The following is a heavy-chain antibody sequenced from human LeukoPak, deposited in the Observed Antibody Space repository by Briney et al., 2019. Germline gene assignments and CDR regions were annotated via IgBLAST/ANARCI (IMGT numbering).Heavy chain of an antibody. V-gene: IGHV4-34*01. CDR3: TKSDGSGLIRI. CDR1: GGSFSGNY. CDR2: INHSGST. Sequence: SETLSLTCAVYGGSFSGNYWSWLRQSPGKGLEWIGEINHSGSTNYIPSLKRRVTISADTSKNQFFLKLSSVTAADTAVYYCTKSDGSGLIRICGRGTMVTVSS. D-gene: IGHD3-22*01. J-gene: IGHJ3*02.